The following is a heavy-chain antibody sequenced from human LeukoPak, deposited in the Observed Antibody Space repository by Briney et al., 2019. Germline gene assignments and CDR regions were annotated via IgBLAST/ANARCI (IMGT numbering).Heavy chain of an antibody. J-gene: IGHJ6*03. D-gene: IGHD3-3*01. CDR3: ARGGPHYDFWSGYTYDYYMDV. Sequence: SETLSLTCAVYGGSFSGYYWSWIRQPPGKGLEWIGEINHSGSTNYNPSLKSRVTISVDTSKNQFSLKMRSVTAADTAVYYCARGGPHYDFWSGYTYDYYMDVWGKGTTVTVSS. CDR1: GGSFSGYY. V-gene: IGHV4-34*01. CDR2: INHSGST.